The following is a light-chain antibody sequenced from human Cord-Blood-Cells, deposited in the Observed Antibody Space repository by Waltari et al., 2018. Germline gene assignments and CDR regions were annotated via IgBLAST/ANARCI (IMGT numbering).Light chain of an antibody. Sequence: QSALTQPASVSGYPGQSITISYTGTSSDVGSYNLVSWYQQHPGKAPKLMIYEGSKRPSGVSNRFSGSKSGNTASLTISGLQAEDEADYYCCSYAGSSTWVFGGGTKLTVL. CDR2: EGS. J-gene: IGLJ3*02. CDR3: CSYAGSSTWV. CDR1: SSDVGSYNL. V-gene: IGLV2-23*01.